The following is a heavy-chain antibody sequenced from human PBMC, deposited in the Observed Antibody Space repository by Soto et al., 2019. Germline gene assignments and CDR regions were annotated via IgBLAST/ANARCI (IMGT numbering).Heavy chain of an antibody. Sequence: QVQLVQSGAEVKKPGSSVKVSCKASGGTFSSYAISWVRQAPGQGLEWMGGIIPIFGTANYAQKFQGRVTITADEPTSHASMEWSSLSSGATAVYYCARAPQVIGGALWYFDYWGQGTLVTVSS. D-gene: IGHD3-16*02. V-gene: IGHV1-69*12. CDR3: ARAPQVIGGALWYFDY. CDR2: IIPIFGTA. CDR1: GGTFSSYA. J-gene: IGHJ4*02.